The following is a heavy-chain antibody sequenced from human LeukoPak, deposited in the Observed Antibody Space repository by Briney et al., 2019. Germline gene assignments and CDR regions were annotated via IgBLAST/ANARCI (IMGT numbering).Heavy chain of an antibody. Sequence: GGSLRLSCAASGFTFSSYSMNWVRQAPGKGLEWVSSISSSSSYIYYADSVKGRFTISRDNAKNSLYLQMNSLRAEDTAVYYCAREGIVVVPAAAQHFDYWGQGTLVTVSS. CDR1: GFTFSSYS. J-gene: IGHJ4*02. CDR2: ISSSSSYI. CDR3: AREGIVVVPAAAQHFDY. V-gene: IGHV3-21*01. D-gene: IGHD2-2*01.